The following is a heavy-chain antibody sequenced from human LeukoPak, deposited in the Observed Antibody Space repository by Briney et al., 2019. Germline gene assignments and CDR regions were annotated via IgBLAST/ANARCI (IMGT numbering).Heavy chain of an antibody. J-gene: IGHJ4*02. CDR2: ISSSSSYI. Sequence: GGSLRLSCAASGFTFDDYSMNWVRQAPGKGLEWVSSISSSSSYIYYADSVKGRFTISRDNAKNSLYLQMNSLRAEDTAVYYCARDLNYDSSGLDYWGQGTLVTVSS. V-gene: IGHV3-21*01. CDR1: GFTFDDYS. CDR3: ARDLNYDSSGLDY. D-gene: IGHD3-22*01.